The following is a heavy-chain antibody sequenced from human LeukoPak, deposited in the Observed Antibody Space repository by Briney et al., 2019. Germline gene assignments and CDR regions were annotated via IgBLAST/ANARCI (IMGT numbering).Heavy chain of an antibody. D-gene: IGHD3-3*01. CDR3: ARETYDFWSGYSGMDV. J-gene: IGHJ6*02. Sequence: AGGSLRLSCAASGLTFSSYAMHWVRQAPGKGLEWVAVISYDGSNKYYADSVKGRFTISRDNSKNTLYLQMNSLRAEDTAVYYCARETYDFWSGYSGMDVWGQGTTVTVSS. CDR2: ISYDGSNK. V-gene: IGHV3-30*04. CDR1: GLTFSSYA.